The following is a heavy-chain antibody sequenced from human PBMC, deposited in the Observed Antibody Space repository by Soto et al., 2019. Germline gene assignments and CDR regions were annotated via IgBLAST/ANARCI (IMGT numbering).Heavy chain of an antibody. V-gene: IGHV1-18*01. D-gene: IGHD6-19*01. CDR3: SRFIMVGGWFDPNYYHGMDV. J-gene: IGHJ6*02. CDR2: ISGYNGNT. Sequence: QVQLVQSGAEVKKPGASVTVSCKTSGYTFSNYGINWVRQAPGQGLEWMGWISGYNGNTNYAQTASGRVTMTTDTSTGTVYMELRSLKSDDTAIYYCSRFIMVGGWFDPNYYHGMDVWGQGTTVTVSS. CDR1: GYTFSNYG.